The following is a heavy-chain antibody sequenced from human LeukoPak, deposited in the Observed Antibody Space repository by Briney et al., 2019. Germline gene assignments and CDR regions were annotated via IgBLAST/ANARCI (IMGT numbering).Heavy chain of an antibody. D-gene: IGHD3-10*01. CDR3: ARTMVRGDSDY. CDR2: INPNSGGT. Sequence: APVKVSCKASGYTFTGYYMHWVRQAPGQGLEWMGRINPNSGGTNYAQKFQGRVTMTRDTSISTAYMELSRLRSDDTAVYYCARTMVRGDSDYWGQGTLVTVSS. CDR1: GYTFTGYY. V-gene: IGHV1-2*06. J-gene: IGHJ4*02.